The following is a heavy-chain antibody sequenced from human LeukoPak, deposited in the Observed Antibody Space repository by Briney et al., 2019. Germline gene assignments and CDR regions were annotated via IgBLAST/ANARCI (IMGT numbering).Heavy chain of an antibody. Sequence: GGSLRLSCAASGFTFSTHDVNWVRKAPGKGLEWVSFINSRSSTIYYADSVKGRFTISIDNAKNSLYLQMNSLRAEDTAVYYCTSHTGTGDAFRPFHIWGQGTMVTVPS. D-gene: IGHD2-21*02. V-gene: IGHV3-48*04. J-gene: IGHJ3*02. CDR2: INSRSSTI. CDR3: TSHTGTGDAFRPFHI. CDR1: GFTFSTHD.